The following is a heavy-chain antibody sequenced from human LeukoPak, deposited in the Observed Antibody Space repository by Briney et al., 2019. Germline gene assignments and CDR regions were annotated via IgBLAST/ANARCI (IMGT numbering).Heavy chain of an antibody. CDR1: GGPFSGYF. J-gene: IGHJ4*02. V-gene: IGHV4-34*01. CDR2: INHSGST. CDR3: ARERTYYFDY. Sequence: PSETLSLTCAVYGGPFSGYFWSWIRQPPGKGLELIGEINHSGSTNYNPSLKSRVTISVDTSKNQFSLKLSSMTAADTAVYYCARERTYYFDYWGQGTQVTVS.